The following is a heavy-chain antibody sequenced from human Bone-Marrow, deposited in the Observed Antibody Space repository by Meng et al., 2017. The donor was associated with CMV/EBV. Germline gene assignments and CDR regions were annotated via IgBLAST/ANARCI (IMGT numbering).Heavy chain of an antibody. Sequence: GESLKISCAASGFSLSGYWMHWVRQAPGKGLVWVSRIHSDGSSTSYADFVKGRFTISRDNTKSTLYLQMNSLRAEDTAVYYCARVRYNWNDVPDYWGQGTLVTVSS. D-gene: IGHD1-1*01. J-gene: IGHJ4*02. CDR1: GFSLSGYW. CDR3: ARVRYNWNDVPDY. CDR2: IHSDGSST. V-gene: IGHV3-74*01.